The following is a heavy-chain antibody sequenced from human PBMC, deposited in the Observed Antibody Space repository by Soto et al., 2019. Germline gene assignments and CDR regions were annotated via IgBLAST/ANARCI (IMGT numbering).Heavy chain of an antibody. CDR1: GFTFSSYE. CDR3: ARDLGLGGSSGYRDY. V-gene: IGHV3-48*03. D-gene: IGHD3-22*01. CDR2: ISSSGSTI. Sequence: EVQLVESGGGLVQPGGSLRLSCAASGFTFSSYEMNWVRQAPGKGLEWVSYISSSGSTIYYADSVKGRFTISRDNAKNSLYLQMNSLRDEDTAVYYCARDLGLGGSSGYRDYCGQGTLVTVSS. J-gene: IGHJ4*02.